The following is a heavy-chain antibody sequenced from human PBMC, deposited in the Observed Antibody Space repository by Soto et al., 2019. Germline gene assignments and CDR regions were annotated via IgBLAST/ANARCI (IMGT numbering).Heavy chain of an antibody. D-gene: IGHD3-22*01. V-gene: IGHV3-33*06. CDR2: IWYDGSNT. CDR1: GFFLRDFG. J-gene: IGHJ3*02. Sequence: GGSLRLSCVASGFFLRDFGMHWARQAPGKGLEWVSVIWYDGSNTYQGESVKGRFTMSRDNSKNTLYLQMNSLRAEDTAVYYCAKTTGDSSGYYRRRAKDAFDIWGQGTMVTVSS. CDR3: AKTTGDSSGYYRRRAKDAFDI.